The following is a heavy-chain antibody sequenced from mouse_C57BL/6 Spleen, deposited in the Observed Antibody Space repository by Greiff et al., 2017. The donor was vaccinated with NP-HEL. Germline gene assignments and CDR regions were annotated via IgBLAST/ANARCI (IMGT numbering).Heavy chain of an antibody. CDR2: IDPANGNT. J-gene: IGHJ3*01. CDR3: AREGDYYGSSSFAY. CDR1: GFHIKNTY. Sequence: VQLQQSVAELVRPGASVKLSCTASGFHIKNTYMHWVKQRPEQGLEWIVRIDPANGNTKYAPTFQGKATITADTSSNTAYLQLSSLTSEDTAIYYCAREGDYYGSSSFAYWGQGTLVTVSA. V-gene: IGHV14-3*01. D-gene: IGHD1-1*01.